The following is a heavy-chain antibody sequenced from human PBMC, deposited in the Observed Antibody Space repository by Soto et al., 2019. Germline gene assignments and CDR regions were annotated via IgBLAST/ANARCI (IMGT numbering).Heavy chain of an antibody. V-gene: IGHV1-69*06. CDR1: GGTFSSYS. Sequence: SVNVSCKASGGTFSSYSISWVRQAPGQGLEWMGGIIPIFGTANYAQKFQGRVTITADKSTSTAYMELSSLRSEVTAVYYCAVLVVVAARDVWGQGTTVTVSS. CDR2: IIPIFGTA. CDR3: AVLVVVAARDV. D-gene: IGHD2-15*01. J-gene: IGHJ6*02.